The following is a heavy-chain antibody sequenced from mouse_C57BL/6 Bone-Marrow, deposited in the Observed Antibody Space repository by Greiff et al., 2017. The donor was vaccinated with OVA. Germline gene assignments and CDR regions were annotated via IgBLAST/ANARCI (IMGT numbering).Heavy chain of an antibody. D-gene: IGHD1-1*01. CDR1: GYTFTSYW. V-gene: IGHV1-7*01. J-gene: IGHJ1*03. Sequence: VQLVESGAELAKPGASVKLSCKASGYTFTSYWMHWVKQRPGQGLEWIGYINPSSGYTKYNQKFKDKAPLTADKSSSTAYMQLSSLTYEDSAVYYCAIITTVVARRYFDVWGTGTTVTVSS. CDR3: AIITTVVARRYFDV. CDR2: INPSSGYT.